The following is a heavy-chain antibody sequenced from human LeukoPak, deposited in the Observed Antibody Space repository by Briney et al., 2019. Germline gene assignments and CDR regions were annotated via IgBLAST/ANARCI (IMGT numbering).Heavy chain of an antibody. Sequence: GGSLRLSCAASGFTFSSYSMNWVRQAPGKGLEWLSSISSSSSYIYYADSVKGRFTISRDNAKNSLYLQMNSLRAEDTAVYYCARALGGSTGAFDIWGQGTMVTVSS. CDR2: ISSSSSYI. V-gene: IGHV3-21*01. D-gene: IGHD3-16*01. CDR3: ARALGGSTGAFDI. CDR1: GFTFSSYS. J-gene: IGHJ3*02.